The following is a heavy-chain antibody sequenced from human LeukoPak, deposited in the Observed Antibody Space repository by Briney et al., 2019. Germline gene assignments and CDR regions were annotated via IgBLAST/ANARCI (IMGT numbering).Heavy chain of an antibody. J-gene: IGHJ4*02. V-gene: IGHV1-24*01. CDR3: ARAGVGHYYGSGSSSPYYYFDY. Sequence: ASVKVSCKVSGYTLTELSMHWVRQAPGKGLEWMGGFDPEDGEIIYAQKFQGRVTMTRDTSTSTVYMELSSLRSEDTAVYYCARAGVGHYYGSGSSSPYYYFDYWGQGTLVTVSS. CDR1: GYTLTELS. CDR2: FDPEDGEI. D-gene: IGHD3-10*01.